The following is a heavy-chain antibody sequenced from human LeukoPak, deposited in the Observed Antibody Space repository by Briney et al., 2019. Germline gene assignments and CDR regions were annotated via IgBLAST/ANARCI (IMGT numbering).Heavy chain of an antibody. CDR3: ARGTRGPARLDY. D-gene: IGHD1-1*01. V-gene: IGHV3-53*01. CDR1: GFTVSSNF. Sequence: GGSLRLSCAGSGFTVSSNFMSWVRQAPGRGLEWVSVIYTAGTTYYADSVKGRFTISRDNSKNTLYLQMNSLRAEDTAVYYCARGTRGPARLDYWGQGTLVTVSS. CDR2: IYTAGTT. J-gene: IGHJ4*02.